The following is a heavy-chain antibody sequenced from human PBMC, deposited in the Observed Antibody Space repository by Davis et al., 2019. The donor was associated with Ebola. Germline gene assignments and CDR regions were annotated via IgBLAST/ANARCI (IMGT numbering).Heavy chain of an antibody. J-gene: IGHJ6*02. CDR3: ARDPITGTTGYYYYYGMDV. CDR1: GGSFSGYY. CDR2: INHSGST. Sequence: MPGGSLRLSCAVYGGSFSGYYWSWIRQPPGKGLEWIGEINHSGSTNYNPSLKSRVTISVDTSKNQFSLKLSPVTAADTAVYYCARDPITGTTGYYYYYGMDVWGQGTTVTVSS. D-gene: IGHD1-20*01. V-gene: IGHV4-34*01.